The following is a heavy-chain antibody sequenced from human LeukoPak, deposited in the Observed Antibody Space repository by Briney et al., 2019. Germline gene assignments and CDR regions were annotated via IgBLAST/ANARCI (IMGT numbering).Heavy chain of an antibody. Sequence: SETLSLTCGVSGGSFSGYYWNWIRQAPGKGLEWIGEINHNGSTSSNPSLKSRVTISVDTSKNQFSLKLSSVTAADTAVYYCASQFGGDYYDSSGWGEWGQGTLVTVSS. CDR1: GGSFSGYY. CDR3: ASQFGGDYYDSSGWGE. CDR2: INHNGST. D-gene: IGHD3-22*01. V-gene: IGHV4-34*01. J-gene: IGHJ4*02.